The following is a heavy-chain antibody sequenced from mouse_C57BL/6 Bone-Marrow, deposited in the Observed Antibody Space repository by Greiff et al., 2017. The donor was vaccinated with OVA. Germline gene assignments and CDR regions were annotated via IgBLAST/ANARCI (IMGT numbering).Heavy chain of an antibody. CDR1: GFTFSDYY. CDR3: ARHPHYYGSSYVLDY. V-gene: IGHV5-12*01. J-gene: IGHJ2*01. CDR2: ISNGGGST. D-gene: IGHD1-1*01. Sequence: EVQGVESGGGLVQPGGSLKLSCAASGFTFSDYYMYWVRQTPEKRLEWVAYISNGGGSTYYPDTVKGRFTISRDNAKNTLYLQMSRLKSEDTAMYYCARHPHYYGSSYVLDYWGQGTTLTVSS.